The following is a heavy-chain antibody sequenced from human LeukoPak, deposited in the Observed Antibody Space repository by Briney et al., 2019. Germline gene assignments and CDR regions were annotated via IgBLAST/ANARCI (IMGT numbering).Heavy chain of an antibody. CDR1: GFTFDNYA. D-gene: IGHD5-18*01. CDR2: ISWNSGSI. V-gene: IGHV3-9*01. J-gene: IGHJ4*02. Sequence: GRSLRLSCAASGFTFDNYAMHWVRQAPGKGLEWVSRISWNSGSIGYADSVKGRFTISRDNAKNSLYLQMNSLRAEDTALYYCAKDTQMIQLWTFDYWGQGTLVTVSS. CDR3: AKDTQMIQLWTFDY.